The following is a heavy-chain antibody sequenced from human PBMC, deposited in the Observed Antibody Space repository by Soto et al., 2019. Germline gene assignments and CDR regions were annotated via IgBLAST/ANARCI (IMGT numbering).Heavy chain of an antibody. D-gene: IGHD1-1*01. Sequence: QVHLVQSGAEVKKPGASVKVSCKASGYTFTSYEIKWVRQATGQGHEWMGWMNPNSGNTGYAQKFQGRVTMTRNTSIITAYMELSSLISEDTTVYYCARDMTTRGMDVWGQATTLTVSS. V-gene: IGHV1-8*01. J-gene: IGHJ6*02. CDR3: ARDMTTRGMDV. CDR2: MNPNSGNT. CDR1: GYTFTSYE.